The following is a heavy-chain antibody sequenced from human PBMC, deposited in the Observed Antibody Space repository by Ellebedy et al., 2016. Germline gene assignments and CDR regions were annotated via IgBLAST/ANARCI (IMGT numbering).Heavy chain of an antibody. CDR1: GYSFTSYW. D-gene: IGHD3-10*01. CDR3: ARHDGDSSGAWPFDY. J-gene: IGHJ4*02. Sequence: GESLKISCKGSGYSFTSYWIGWVRQMPGKGLEWMGIIYPGDSDTRYSPSFQGQVTISADKSISTAYLQWSSLKASDTAMYYCARHDGDSSGAWPFDYWGQGTLVTVSS. V-gene: IGHV5-51*01. CDR2: IYPGDSDT.